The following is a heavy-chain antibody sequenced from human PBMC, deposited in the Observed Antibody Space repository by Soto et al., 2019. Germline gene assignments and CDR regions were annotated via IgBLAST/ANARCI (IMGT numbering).Heavy chain of an antibody. Sequence: PGGSLRLSCAASGFNFSSYGMHWVRQAPGKGLEWVAVIWYDGSNKYYADSVKGRFTISRDKSKNTLYLQMNSLRAEDTAVYYCARTASGPSMIPHYFDYWGQGTLVTVSS. V-gene: IGHV3-33*01. J-gene: IGHJ4*02. CDR1: GFNFSSYG. D-gene: IGHD3-22*01. CDR3: ARTASGPSMIPHYFDY. CDR2: IWYDGSNK.